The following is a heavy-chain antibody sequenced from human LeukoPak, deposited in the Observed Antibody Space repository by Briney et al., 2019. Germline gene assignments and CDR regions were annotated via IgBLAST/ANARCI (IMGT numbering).Heavy chain of an antibody. D-gene: IGHD6-13*01. CDR1: GFTFSSYW. Sequence: GGSLRLSCAASGFTFSSYWMSWVRQAPGRGLEWVSYISRSSTTIYYADSVKGRFTISRDNAKNSLYLQMNSLRAEDTAVYYCAKAGYSSSYYDYWGQGTLVTVSS. CDR2: ISRSSTTI. V-gene: IGHV3-48*01. J-gene: IGHJ4*02. CDR3: AKAGYSSSYYDY.